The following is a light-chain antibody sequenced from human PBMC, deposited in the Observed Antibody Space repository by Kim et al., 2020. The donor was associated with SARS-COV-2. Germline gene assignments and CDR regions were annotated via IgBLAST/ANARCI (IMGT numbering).Light chain of an antibody. CDR3: CSYAGSYSWV. CDR2: DVS. J-gene: IGLJ3*02. CDR1: SSDVGGYNY. V-gene: IGLV2-11*03. Sequence: GQSVTISCTGTSSDVGGYNYVSWYQQHPGKVPKRVIYDVSKRPSGVPDRCSGAKSGNTASLTISGLQAEDEADYYCCSYAGSYSWVFGGGTQLTVL.